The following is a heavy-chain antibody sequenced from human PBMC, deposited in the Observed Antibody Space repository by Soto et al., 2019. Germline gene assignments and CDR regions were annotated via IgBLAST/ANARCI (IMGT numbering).Heavy chain of an antibody. CDR1: GGSISSYY. Sequence: SETLSLTCTVSGGSISSYYWSWIRQPPGKGLEWIGYIYYSGSTNYNPSLKSRVTISVDTSKNQFSLKLSSVTAADTAVYYCATAVIAARYWYFDLWGRGTLVTVSS. V-gene: IGHV4-59*08. CDR3: ATAVIAARYWYFDL. D-gene: IGHD6-6*01. CDR2: IYYSGST. J-gene: IGHJ2*01.